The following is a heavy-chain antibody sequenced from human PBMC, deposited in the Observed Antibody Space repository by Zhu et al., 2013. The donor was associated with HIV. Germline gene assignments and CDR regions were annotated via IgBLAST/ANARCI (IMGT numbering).Heavy chain of an antibody. D-gene: IGHD2-15*01. CDR2: IYSGGST. V-gene: IGHV3-53*01. CDR1: GFTVSNNY. J-gene: IGHJ4*02. Sequence: EVQLVESGGGLIQPGGSLRLSCAASGFTVSNNYMNWVRQAPGKGLEWVSGIYSGGSTYYADSVKGRFTISRDNSKNTLYLQMNSLRAEDAAVYYCARDTYSAYYFDYWGQGTLVTVSS. CDR3: ARDTYSAYYFDY.